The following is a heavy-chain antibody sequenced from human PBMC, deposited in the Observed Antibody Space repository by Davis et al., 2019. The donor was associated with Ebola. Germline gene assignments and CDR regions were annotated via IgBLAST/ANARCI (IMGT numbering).Heavy chain of an antibody. Sequence: GESLKIYCAASGFTFDDYAMNWVRQVPGKGLEWVAYIQYGGSLKFYAASVKGRFTISRDNSKNTLDLQMDSLRAEDTAVYYCEAVDVVAGVFYWGQGTLVTVSP. D-gene: IGHD6-19*01. CDR3: EAVDVVAGVFY. J-gene: IGHJ4*02. V-gene: IGHV3-30*02. CDR2: IQYGGSLK. CDR1: GFTFDDYA.